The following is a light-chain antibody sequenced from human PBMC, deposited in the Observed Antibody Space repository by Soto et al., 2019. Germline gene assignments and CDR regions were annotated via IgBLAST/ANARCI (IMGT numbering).Light chain of an antibody. CDR3: SSYTSSSRYV. CDR1: SSDVGKYDR. Sequence: SVLTQPPSVSVSPGQSVTISCTGTSSDVGKYDRVSWYQQPPGTAPKLIIYEVTNRPSGVPARFSGSKSGNTASLTISGLQAEDEAEYYCSSYTSSSRYVFGTGTKVTVL. V-gene: IGLV2-18*02. CDR2: EVT. J-gene: IGLJ1*01.